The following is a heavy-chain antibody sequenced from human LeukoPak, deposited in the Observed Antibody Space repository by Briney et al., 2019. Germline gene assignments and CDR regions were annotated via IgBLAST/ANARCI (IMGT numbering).Heavy chain of an antibody. D-gene: IGHD3-3*01. CDR1: GGSFISSTHY. CDR3: ARHQEGITTFGVRDYYMDV. V-gene: IGHV4-39*01. J-gene: IGHJ6*03. CDR2: VYYSGQN. Sequence: SETLSLPCTVSGGSFISSTHYWGWIRQPPGKGLEWIGSVYYSGQNYYNPSIRSRVSIPVDASKNQFSLTLSSVTAADTAVYYCARHQEGITTFGVRDYYMDVWGKGTTVTVS.